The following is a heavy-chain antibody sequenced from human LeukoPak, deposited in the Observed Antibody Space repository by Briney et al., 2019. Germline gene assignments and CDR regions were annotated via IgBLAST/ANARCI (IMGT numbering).Heavy chain of an antibody. Sequence: SETLSLTCTVSGGSISSGDYYWSWIRQPPGKGLEWIGYIYYSGSTYYNPSLKSRVTISVDTSKNQFSLKLSSVTAADTAVYYCARRCSSTSCYPGAFDIWGQGTMVTVSS. J-gene: IGHJ3*02. CDR3: ARRCSSTSCYPGAFDI. V-gene: IGHV4-30-4*08. CDR1: GGSISSGDYY. D-gene: IGHD2-2*01. CDR2: IYYSGST.